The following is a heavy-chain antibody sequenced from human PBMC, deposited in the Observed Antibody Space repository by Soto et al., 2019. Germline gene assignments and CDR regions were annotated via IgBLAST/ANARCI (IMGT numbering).Heavy chain of an antibody. Sequence: GESVKISCKGSGYSFTSYWIGWVRQMPGKGLEWMGIIYPGDSDTRYSPSFQGQVTISADKSISTAYLQWSSLKASDTAMYYCARQGYSSGWYGFYGMDVWGQGTTVTAP. D-gene: IGHD6-19*01. CDR2: IYPGDSDT. CDR1: GYSFTSYW. CDR3: ARQGYSSGWYGFYGMDV. V-gene: IGHV5-51*01. J-gene: IGHJ6*02.